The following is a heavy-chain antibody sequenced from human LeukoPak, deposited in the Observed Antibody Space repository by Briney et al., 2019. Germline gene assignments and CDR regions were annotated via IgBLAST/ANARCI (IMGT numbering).Heavy chain of an antibody. CDR1: GGSISSHY. Sequence: SETLSLTCTVSGGSISSHYWSWIRQPPGKGLEWIGYIYYSGSTNYNPSLKSRVTISVDTSKNQFSLNLSSVTAADTAVYCCARAVGNWNYPNCFDPWGQGSLVTVSS. CDR3: ARAVGNWNYPNCFDP. V-gene: IGHV4-59*11. J-gene: IGHJ5*02. CDR2: IYYSGST. D-gene: IGHD1-7*01.